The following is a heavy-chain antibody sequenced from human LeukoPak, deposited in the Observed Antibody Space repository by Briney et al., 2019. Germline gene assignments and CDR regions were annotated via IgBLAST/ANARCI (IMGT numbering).Heavy chain of an antibody. D-gene: IGHD4-17*01. V-gene: IGHV4-59*01. CDR1: GVSISSYY. Sequence: SETLSLTCTVSGVSISSYYWSWIRQPPGKGLEWIGYIYYTGSTNYNPSLKSRVAISVDTSKNQFTLKLSSLTAADTAVYYCAREKYGDYVQNTLDVWGQGTMVTVSS. J-gene: IGHJ3*01. CDR3: AREKYGDYVQNTLDV. CDR2: IYYTGST.